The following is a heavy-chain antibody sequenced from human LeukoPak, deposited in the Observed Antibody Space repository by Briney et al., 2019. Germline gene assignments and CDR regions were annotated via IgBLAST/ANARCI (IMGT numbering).Heavy chain of an antibody. CDR2: INPSGGST. CDR3: ARCVRGVGATWFDP. J-gene: IGHJ5*02. D-gene: IGHD1-26*01. Sequence: ASVKVSCKASGYTFTSYYMHWVRQAPGQGLEWMGIINPSGGSTSYAQKFQGRVTITADKSTSTAYMELSSLRSEDTAVYYCARCVRGVGATWFDPWGQGTLVTVSS. V-gene: IGHV1-46*01. CDR1: GYTFTSYY.